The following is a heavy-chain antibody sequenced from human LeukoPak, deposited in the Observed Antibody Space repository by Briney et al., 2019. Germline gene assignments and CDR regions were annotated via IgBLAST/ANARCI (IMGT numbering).Heavy chain of an antibody. D-gene: IGHD3-22*01. V-gene: IGHV3-23*01. CDR3: AKGSYYDSSGSFYFDY. CDR2: ISGSGDNT. CDR1: GFTFSSYA. Sequence: GGSLRLSCAASGFTFSSYAMSWVRQAPGKGPEWVSGISGSGDNTYYADSVKGRFTISRDNSKNTLYVQVNSLGTEDMAAYYCAKGSYYDSSGSFYFDYWGQGTLVTVSS. J-gene: IGHJ4*02.